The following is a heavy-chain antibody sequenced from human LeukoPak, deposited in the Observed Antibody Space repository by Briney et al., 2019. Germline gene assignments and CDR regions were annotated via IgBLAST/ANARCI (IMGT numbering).Heavy chain of an antibody. CDR1: GFTFSSYA. CDR3: ARETASSSSWYDY. J-gene: IGHJ4*02. Sequence: PGGSLRLSCAASGFTFSSYAMHWVRQAPGKGLEWVAVISYDGSNKYYADSVKGRFTISRDNSKNTLYLQMNNLRPEDTAVYYCARETASSSSWYDYWGLGTLVTVSS. D-gene: IGHD6-13*01. CDR2: ISYDGSNK. V-gene: IGHV3-30-3*01.